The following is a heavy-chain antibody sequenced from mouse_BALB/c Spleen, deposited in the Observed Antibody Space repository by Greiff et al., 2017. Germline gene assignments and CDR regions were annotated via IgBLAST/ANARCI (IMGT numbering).Heavy chain of an antibody. CDR1: GYAFTNYL. D-gene: IGHD1-1*01. CDR3: AREGTTVVADY. Sequence: QVQLQQSGAELVRPGTSVKVSCKASGYAFTNYLIEWVKQRPGQGLEWIGVINPGSGGTNYNEKFKGKATLTADKSSSTAYMQLSSLTSDAAEVYFCAREGTTVVADYWGQGTTLTVSS. J-gene: IGHJ2*01. CDR2: INPGSGGT. V-gene: IGHV1-54*01.